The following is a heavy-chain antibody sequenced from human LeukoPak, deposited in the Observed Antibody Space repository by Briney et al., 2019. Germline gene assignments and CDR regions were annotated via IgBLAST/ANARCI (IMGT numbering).Heavy chain of an antibody. V-gene: IGHV4-30-2*01. D-gene: IGHD3-22*01. Sequence: SETLSLTCAVSCGSISSGGYSWSWIRQPPGKGLEWIGYIYHSGSTYYNPSLKSRVTISVDRSKNQFSLKLSSVTAADTAVYYCASSRYYDSSGTPDWFDPWGQGTLVTVSS. CDR1: CGSISSGGYS. CDR3: ASSRYYDSSGTPDWFDP. J-gene: IGHJ5*02. CDR2: IYHSGST.